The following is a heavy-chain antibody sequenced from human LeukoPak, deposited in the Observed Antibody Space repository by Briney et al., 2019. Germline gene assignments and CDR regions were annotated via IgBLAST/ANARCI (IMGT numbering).Heavy chain of an antibody. D-gene: IGHD2-15*01. CDR3: ARAREGGSFYFDY. J-gene: IGHJ4*02. V-gene: IGHV3-30-3*01. CDR2: ISYDGSNK. Sequence: GRSLRLSCAASGFTFSSYAMHWVRQAPGKGLEWVAVISYDGSNKYYADSVKGRFTISRDNSKNTLYLQMNSLRAEDTAVYYCARAREGGSFYFDYWGQGTLVTVSS. CDR1: GFTFSSYA.